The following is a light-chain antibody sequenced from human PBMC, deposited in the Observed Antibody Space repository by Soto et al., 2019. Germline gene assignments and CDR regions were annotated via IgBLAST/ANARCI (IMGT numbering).Light chain of an antibody. J-gene: IGKJ5*01. Sequence: AIQMTQSPSSLSASVGDRVTITCRPSQAIRNELAWYQQKPGKAPKLLIYSASSLHSGVPSRFSGSRSGTDFTLTISSLQPEDFATYYCQQANSFPLTFGQGTRLEIK. CDR3: QQANSFPLT. CDR1: QAIRNE. CDR2: SAS. V-gene: IGKV1-6*01.